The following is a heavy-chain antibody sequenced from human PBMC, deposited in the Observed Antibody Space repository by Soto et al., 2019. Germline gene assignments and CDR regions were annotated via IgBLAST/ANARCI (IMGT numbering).Heavy chain of an antibody. J-gene: IGHJ4*02. CDR3: ARAAPRYCSGGSCYSGRGY. D-gene: IGHD2-15*01. Sequence: PSETLSLTCAVYGGSFSGYYWSWIRQPPGKGLEWIGEINHSGSTNYNPSPKSRVTISVDTSKNQFSLKLSSVTAADTAVYYCARAAPRYCSGGSCYSGRGYWGQGTLVTVSS. CDR1: GGSFSGYY. V-gene: IGHV4-34*01. CDR2: INHSGST.